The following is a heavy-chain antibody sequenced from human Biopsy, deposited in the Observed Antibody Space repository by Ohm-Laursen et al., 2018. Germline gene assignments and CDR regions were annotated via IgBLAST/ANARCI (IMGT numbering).Heavy chain of an antibody. CDR3: ATDGAGSYNEN. CDR2: ITNSGGTV. Sequence: SLRLSCAASGFTFRDYYMIWIRQPPGKGLEWVSYITNSGGTVYYEDSVKGRFTVSRDNAKNSLYLQMDRLRAEDTAVYYCATDGAGSYNENWGQGTLVRVSS. V-gene: IGHV3-11*01. CDR1: GFTFRDYY. J-gene: IGHJ4*02. D-gene: IGHD3-10*01.